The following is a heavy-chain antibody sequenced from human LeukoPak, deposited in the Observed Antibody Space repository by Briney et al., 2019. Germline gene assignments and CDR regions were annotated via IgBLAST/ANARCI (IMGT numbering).Heavy chain of an antibody. V-gene: IGHV3-30*04. J-gene: IGHJ4*02. CDR1: GFTFNDFA. D-gene: IGHD6-13*01. CDR2: ISYDGNNK. CDR3: ARGVSSAWYLGIES. Sequence: PGGSLSLSCAASGFTFNDFAFHWVRQAPGKGLEWVAVISYDGNNKYYSDSVKGRFTISRDNSKSTLYLQMNSLRAEDTAVYYCARGVSSAWYLGIESCGQGNLVTVSS.